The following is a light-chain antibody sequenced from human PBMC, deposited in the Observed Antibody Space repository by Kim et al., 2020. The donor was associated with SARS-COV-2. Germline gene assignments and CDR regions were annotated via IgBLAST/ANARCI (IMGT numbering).Light chain of an antibody. CDR1: QSFNSH. CDR2: GAS. Sequence: SVSPGERPTHPWGASQSFNSHVAWYQQKPGQAPSLLIYGASTRATGIPARFSGSGSGTEFTLTISSLQSEDSAIYYCQQYNNWPRSFGQGTKLEI. V-gene: IGKV3-15*01. CDR3: QQYNNWPRS. J-gene: IGKJ2*01.